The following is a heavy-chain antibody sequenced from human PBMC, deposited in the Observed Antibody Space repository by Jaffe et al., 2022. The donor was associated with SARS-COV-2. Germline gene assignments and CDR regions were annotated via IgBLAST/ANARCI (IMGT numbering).Heavy chain of an antibody. V-gene: IGHV1-2*06. CDR2: INPNSGGT. CDR3: AREYCSGGSCYWVFGWFDP. Sequence: QVQLVQSGAEVKKPGASVKVSCKASGYTFTGYYMHWVRQAPGQGLEWMGRINPNSGGTNYAQKFQGRVTMTRDTSISTAYMELSRLRSDDTAVYYCAREYCSGGSCYWVFGWFDPWGQGTLVTVSS. J-gene: IGHJ5*02. D-gene: IGHD2-15*01. CDR1: GYTFTGYY.